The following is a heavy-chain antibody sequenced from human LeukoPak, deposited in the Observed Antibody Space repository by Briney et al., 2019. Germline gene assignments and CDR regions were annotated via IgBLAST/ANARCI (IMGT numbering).Heavy chain of an antibody. D-gene: IGHD2-21*02. CDR2: ISAYNGNT. CDR3: ARDNVVVTATTNFDY. CDR1: GYTFTSYG. V-gene: IGHV1-18*04. Sequence: ASVKVSCKASGYTFTSYGISWVRQAPGQGLEWMGWISAYNGNTNYAQKLQGRVTMTTGTSTSTAYMELRSLRSDDTAVYYCARDNVVVTATTNFDYWGQGTLVTVSS. J-gene: IGHJ4*02.